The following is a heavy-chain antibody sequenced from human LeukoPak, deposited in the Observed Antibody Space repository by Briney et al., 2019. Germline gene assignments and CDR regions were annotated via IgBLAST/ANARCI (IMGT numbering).Heavy chain of an antibody. J-gene: IGHJ6*02. Sequence: GESLQIYSKGSGYSFTSYWIAWVRQMPGKGLEWMGIIYPGDSDTKYSPSFKGLLTISADKSISTAYLQWSSLKASDTATYYCARRKDGVDGWGHATTVTVSS. CDR2: IYPGDSDT. CDR1: GYSFTSYW. V-gene: IGHV5-51*01. CDR3: ARRKDGVDG.